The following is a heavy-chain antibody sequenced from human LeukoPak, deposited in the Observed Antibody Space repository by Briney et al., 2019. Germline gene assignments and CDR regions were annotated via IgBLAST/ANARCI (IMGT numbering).Heavy chain of an antibody. D-gene: IGHD6-19*01. CDR2: ISAYNGNT. CDR1: GHTFTSYG. V-gene: IGHV1-18*01. J-gene: IGHJ6*02. CDR3: ARVPTKGWYVNYYGMDA. Sequence: GASVKVSCKASGHTFTSYGISWVRQAPGQGLEWMGWISAYNGNTNYAQKLQGRVTMTTDTSTSTAYMELRSLRSDDTAVYYCARVPTKGWYVNYYGMDAWGQGTTVTVSS.